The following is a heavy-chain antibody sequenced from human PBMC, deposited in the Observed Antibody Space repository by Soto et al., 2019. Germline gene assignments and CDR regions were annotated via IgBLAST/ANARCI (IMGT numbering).Heavy chain of an antibody. CDR1: GGTFSSYA. J-gene: IGHJ6*02. V-gene: IGHV1-69*01. Sequence: QVQLVQSGAEVKKPGSSVKVSCKASGGTFSSYAISWVRQAPGQGLEWMGGIIPICGTANYAHKFQGRVTITADESTSTAYMELSSLRSADTAVYYCARITGTTVYYYYGMDVWGQGTTVTVSS. D-gene: IGHD1-7*01. CDR3: ARITGTTVYYYYGMDV. CDR2: IIPICGTA.